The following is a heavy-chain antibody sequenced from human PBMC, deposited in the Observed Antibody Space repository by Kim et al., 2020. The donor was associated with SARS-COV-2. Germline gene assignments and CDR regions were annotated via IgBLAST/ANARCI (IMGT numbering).Heavy chain of an antibody. D-gene: IGHD2-2*01. J-gene: IGHJ6*02. Sequence: YPDSLKGRLTISRDNSKNTLYLQMNSLRAEDTAVYYCASTRGYYYYGMDVWGQGTTVTVSS. V-gene: IGHV3-33*01. CDR3: ASTRGYYYYGMDV.